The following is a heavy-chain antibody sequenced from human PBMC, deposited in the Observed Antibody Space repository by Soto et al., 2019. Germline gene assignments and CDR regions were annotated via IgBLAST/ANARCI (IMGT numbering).Heavy chain of an antibody. D-gene: IGHD2-21*02. CDR1: GFTLSSYR. CDR2: ISSSSSYI. J-gene: IGHJ3*02. CDR3: AREVTAHDAFDI. V-gene: IGHV3-21*01. Sequence: VGSLRLSCAASGFTLSSYRMNWVRQAPGKGLEWVSSISSSSSYIYYADSVKGRFTISRDNAKNSLYLQMNSLRAEDTAVYYCAREVTAHDAFDIWGQGTMVTVSS.